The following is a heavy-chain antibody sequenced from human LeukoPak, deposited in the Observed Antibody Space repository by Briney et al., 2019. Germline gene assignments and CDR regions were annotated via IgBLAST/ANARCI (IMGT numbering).Heavy chain of an antibody. CDR2: IYYSGST. J-gene: IGHJ4*02. D-gene: IGHD1-14*01. CDR3: ARDRIFDY. V-gene: IGHV4-59*11. Sequence: SETLSLTCTVSGGSISSHYWSWIRQPPGKGLEWIGCIYYSGSTNYNPSLKSRVTISVDTSKNQFSLKLSSVTAADTAVYYCARDRIFDYWGQGTLVTVSS. CDR1: GGSISSHY.